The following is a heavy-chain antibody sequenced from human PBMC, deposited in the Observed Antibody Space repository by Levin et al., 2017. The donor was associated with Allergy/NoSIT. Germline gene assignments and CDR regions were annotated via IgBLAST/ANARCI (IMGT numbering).Heavy chain of an antibody. J-gene: IGHJ3*02. V-gene: IGHV3-23*01. CDR2: ISARVGTT. CDR1: GFTFSTYA. CDR3: AKDGSYGDYYAFDI. D-gene: IGHD4-17*01. Sequence: GESLKISCAASGFTFSTYAMSWVRQAPGKGLEWVSTISARVGTTYYADSVTGRFTISRDNSKNTLHLHMGSLRAEDTAVYYCAKDGSYGDYYAFDIWGQGTVVTVSS.